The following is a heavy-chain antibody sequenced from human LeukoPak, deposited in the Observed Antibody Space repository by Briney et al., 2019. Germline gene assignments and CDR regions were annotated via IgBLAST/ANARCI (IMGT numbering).Heavy chain of an antibody. Sequence: ASVKVSCKASGYTFTSYGINWVRQAPGQGLEWMGWISAYNGNTNYAQKLQGRITMTTDTSTSTAYMELRSLRSDDTAVYYCARFSGVLVPDDYWGQGTLVTVSS. V-gene: IGHV1-18*01. CDR3: ARFSGVLVPDDY. CDR2: ISAYNGNT. D-gene: IGHD2-8*02. J-gene: IGHJ4*02. CDR1: GYTFTSYG.